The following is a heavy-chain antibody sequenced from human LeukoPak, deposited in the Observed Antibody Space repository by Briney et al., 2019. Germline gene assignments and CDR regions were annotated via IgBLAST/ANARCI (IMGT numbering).Heavy chain of an antibody. J-gene: IGHJ4*02. CDR3: ARAGHSFGTTYDY. D-gene: IGHD1-1*01. V-gene: IGHV4-59*01. Sequence: PSETLSLTCTVSGGSISSYYWSWIREPPGKGLEWIGYIYYSGGPNYNPSLRGRVTISVDTSKTQFSLRLSSVTAAATAIYYCARAGHSFGTTYDYQGRGPLASVSS. CDR2: IYYSGGP. CDR1: GGSISSYY.